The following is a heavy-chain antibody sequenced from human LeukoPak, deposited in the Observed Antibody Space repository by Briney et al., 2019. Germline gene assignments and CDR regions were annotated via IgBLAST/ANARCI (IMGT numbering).Heavy chain of an antibody. CDR3: ARCTSTSCYNFDY. D-gene: IGHD2-2*02. Sequence: SETLSLTCTVSGGSINSGSYYWNWIRQSAGKGLEWIGHIYITGSTNCSPSLRSRVTISLDTSKNQFSLKLNSVTAADTAVYYCARCTSTSCYNFDYWGQGTLVTVSS. V-gene: IGHV4-61*09. J-gene: IGHJ4*02. CDR2: IYITGST. CDR1: GGSINSGSYY.